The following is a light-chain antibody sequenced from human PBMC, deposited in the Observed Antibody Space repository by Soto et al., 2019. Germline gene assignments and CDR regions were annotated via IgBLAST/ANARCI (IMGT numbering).Light chain of an antibody. CDR3: QQYYSTPPT. CDR1: QSVLYSSNNTNY. CDR2: WAS. J-gene: IGKJ1*01. V-gene: IGKV4-1*01. Sequence: DVVMTQFPNSQAVSLGERATINCKYSQSVLYSSNNTNYLAWYQQDPGQPPKLLIYWASTRESGVPDRFSGSGSGTDFTLTISSLQAEDVAVYYCQQYYSTPPTFGQGTKVDIK.